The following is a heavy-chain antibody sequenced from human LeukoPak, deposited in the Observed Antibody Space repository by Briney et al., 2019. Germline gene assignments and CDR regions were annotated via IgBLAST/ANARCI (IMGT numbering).Heavy chain of an antibody. CDR2: INHSGST. J-gene: IGHJ4*02. Sequence: SETLSLTCAVYGGSFSGYYWSWIRQPPGKGLEWIGEINHSGSTNYNPSLKSRVTISVDTSKNQFSLKLSSVTAADTAVYYCARRGGYCSGGSCYPGPFDYWGQGTLVTVSS. CDR3: ARRGGYCSGGSCYPGPFDY. D-gene: IGHD2-15*01. V-gene: IGHV4-34*01. CDR1: GGSFSGYY.